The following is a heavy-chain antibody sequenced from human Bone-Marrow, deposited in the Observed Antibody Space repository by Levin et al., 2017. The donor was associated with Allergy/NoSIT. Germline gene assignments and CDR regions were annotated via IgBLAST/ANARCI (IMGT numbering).Heavy chain of an antibody. J-gene: IGHJ4*02. CDR2: IDPVNSNT. Sequence: GESLKISCQGSGYNFASYWINWVRQMPGKGLEWMGRIDPVNSNTDYSPSFQGHVTMSADRSITTAYLQWSSLTASDSAMYYCATLPSCGADCYSGDFGYWGQGPLITVSS. V-gene: IGHV5-10-1*01. CDR3: ATLPSCGADCYSGDFGY. CDR1: GYNFASYW. D-gene: IGHD2-21*02.